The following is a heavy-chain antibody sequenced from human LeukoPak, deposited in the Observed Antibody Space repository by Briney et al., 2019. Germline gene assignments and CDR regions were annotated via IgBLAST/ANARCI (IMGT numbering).Heavy chain of an antibody. CDR3: ARGAAQYDSSGYQSSPFDY. CDR1: GGTFSSYG. J-gene: IGHJ4*02. Sequence: ASVKVSCKASGGTFSSYGISWVRQAPGQGLDWTGRIIPIFDITNYAQNFQGRVTITADKSTSTAYMELSSPRSEDTAVYYCARGAAQYDSSGYQSSPFDYWGQGTLVTVSS. V-gene: IGHV1-69*04. CDR2: IIPIFDIT. D-gene: IGHD3-22*01.